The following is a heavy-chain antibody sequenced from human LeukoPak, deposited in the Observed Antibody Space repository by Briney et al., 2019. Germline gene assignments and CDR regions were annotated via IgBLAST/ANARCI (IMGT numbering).Heavy chain of an antibody. CDR2: ISGDGGST. V-gene: IGHV3-43*02. CDR3: AKGPDYGDYAVLFDY. CDR1: GFTFDDYA. D-gene: IGHD4-17*01. Sequence: GGSLRLSCAASGFTFDDYAMHWVRQAPGKGLEWVSLISGDGGSTYYADSVKGRFTISRDNSKNSLYLQMNSLRTEDTALDYCAKGPDYGDYAVLFDYWGQGTLVTVSS. J-gene: IGHJ4*02.